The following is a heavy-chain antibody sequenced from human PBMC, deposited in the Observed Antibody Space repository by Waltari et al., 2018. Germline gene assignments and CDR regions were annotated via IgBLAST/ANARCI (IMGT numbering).Heavy chain of an antibody. CDR2: INPNSGGT. Sequence: QVQLVQSGAEVKKPGASVKVSCKASGYTFTGYYMHWVRQAPGQGLEWMGWINPNSGGTNYAQKLQGRVTMTRDTSISTAYMELSRLRSDDTAVYYCARILGPSYYFDYWGQGTLVTVSS. V-gene: IGHV1-2*02. CDR3: ARILGPSYYFDY. CDR1: GYTFTGYY. D-gene: IGHD1-26*01. J-gene: IGHJ4*02.